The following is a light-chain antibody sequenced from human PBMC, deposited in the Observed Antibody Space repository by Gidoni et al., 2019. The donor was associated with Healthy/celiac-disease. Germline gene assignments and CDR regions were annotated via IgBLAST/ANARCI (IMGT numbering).Light chain of an antibody. CDR3: QQYYSTPVT. J-gene: IGKJ5*01. V-gene: IGKV4-1*01. CDR1: QSVLYSSNNKNY. Sequence: DTVMTQSPASLAVSLGERATINCKSSQSVLYSSNNKNYLAWYQQKPGQPPKLLIYWASTRESGVPDRFSGSGSGTDFTLTISSLQAEDVAVYYCQQYYSTPVTVXQXTRLEIK. CDR2: WAS.